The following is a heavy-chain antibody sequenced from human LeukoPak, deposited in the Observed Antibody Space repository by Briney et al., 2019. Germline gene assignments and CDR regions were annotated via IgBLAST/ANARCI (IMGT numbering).Heavy chain of an antibody. J-gene: IGHJ5*02. Sequence: SVKVSCKASGGTFSSYAISWVRQAPGQGLEWMGGIIPIFGTANYAQKFQGRVTITTDESTSTAYMELSSLRSEDTAVYYCASSGGHRAAAGTCWFDPWGQGTLVTVSS. CDR3: ASSGGHRAAAGTCWFDP. D-gene: IGHD6-13*01. V-gene: IGHV1-69*05. CDR1: GGTFSSYA. CDR2: IIPIFGTA.